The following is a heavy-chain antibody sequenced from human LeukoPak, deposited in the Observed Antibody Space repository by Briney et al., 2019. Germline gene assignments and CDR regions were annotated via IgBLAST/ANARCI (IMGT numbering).Heavy chain of an antibody. Sequence: SVKVSCKASGGTFSSYAISWVRQAPGQGLEWMARIIPIFGTANYAQKFQGRFTITTDESTSTAYLELNSLRSEDTAWYYCAREGSSSWCVPFDYWGRGALVTVSS. J-gene: IGHJ4*02. V-gene: IGHV1-69*05. CDR2: IIPIFGTA. CDR1: GGTFSSYA. CDR3: AREGSSSWCVPFDY. D-gene: IGHD6-13*01.